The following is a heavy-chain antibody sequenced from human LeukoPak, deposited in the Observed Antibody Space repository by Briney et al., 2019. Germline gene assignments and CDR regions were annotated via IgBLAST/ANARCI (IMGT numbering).Heavy chain of an antibody. J-gene: IGHJ4*02. Sequence: GGSLRLSCAASGFTFSSYAMSWVRQAPGKGLEWVSAISGSGGSTYYADSVKGRFTISRDNAKNSLYLQMNSLRAEDTAVYYCARDRQVVTPFDYWGQGTLVTVSS. D-gene: IGHD3-22*01. CDR3: ARDRQVVTPFDY. CDR2: ISGSGGST. CDR1: GFTFSSYA. V-gene: IGHV3-23*01.